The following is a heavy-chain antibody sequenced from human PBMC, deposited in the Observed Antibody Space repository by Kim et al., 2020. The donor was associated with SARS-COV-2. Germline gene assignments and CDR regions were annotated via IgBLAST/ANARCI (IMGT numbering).Heavy chain of an antibody. CDR2: IIGGNGNT. Sequence: SVKVSCKASGYTFSNYAIHWVRQAPGQRLEYMGWIIGGNGNTYYSQKFQGRVTFTRDTSATTAYMELTSLRSEDTAIYYCARGSGPGLGYWGQGTLVTVSS. J-gene: IGHJ4*02. V-gene: IGHV1-3*01. CDR1: GYTFSNYA. D-gene: IGHD6-25*01. CDR3: ARGSGPGLGY.